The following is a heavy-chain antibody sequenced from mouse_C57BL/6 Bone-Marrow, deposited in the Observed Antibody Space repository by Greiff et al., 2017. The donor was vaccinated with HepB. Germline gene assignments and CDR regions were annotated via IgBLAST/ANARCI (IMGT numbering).Heavy chain of an antibody. J-gene: IGHJ1*03. V-gene: IGHV3-6*01. CDR1: GYSITSGYY. Sequence: ESGPGLVKPSQSLSLTCSVTGYSITSGYYWNWIRQFPGNKLEWMGYISYDGSNNYNPSLKNRISITRDTSKNQFFLKLNSVTTEDTATYYCARAYYGSSYVTFHWYFDVWGTGTTVTVSS. D-gene: IGHD1-1*01. CDR2: ISYDGSN. CDR3: ARAYYGSSYVTFHWYFDV.